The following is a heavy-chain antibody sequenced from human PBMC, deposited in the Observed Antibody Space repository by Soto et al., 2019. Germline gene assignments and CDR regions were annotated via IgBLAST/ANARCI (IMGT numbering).Heavy chain of an antibody. D-gene: IGHD5-18*01. Sequence: EVQLVESGGGLVQPGGSLRLSCVASGFTFSRYWMHWVRQAPGKGLVWVSRINIDGSITNYADSVKGRFTISRDSAKNTLYLQMISLRVEDTAVYHCARGGADTAMAHDHWGQGTLVTVSS. V-gene: IGHV3-74*01. CDR2: INIDGSIT. J-gene: IGHJ4*02. CDR1: GFTFSRYW. CDR3: ARGGADTAMAHDH.